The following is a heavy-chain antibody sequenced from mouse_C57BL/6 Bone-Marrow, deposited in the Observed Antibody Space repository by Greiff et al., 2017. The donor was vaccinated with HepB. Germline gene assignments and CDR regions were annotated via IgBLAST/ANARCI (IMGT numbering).Heavy chain of an antibody. CDR1: GFTFSDYY. CDR3: ARHNYYGSSCAMDY. J-gene: IGHJ4*01. V-gene: IGHV5-12*01. Sequence: EVKLMESGGGLVQPGGSLKLSCAASGFTFSDYYMYWVRQTPEKRLEWVAYISNGGGSTYYPDTVKGRFTISRDNAKNTLYLQMSRLKSEDTVMYYCARHNYYGSSCAMDYWGQGTSVTVS. D-gene: IGHD1-1*01. CDR2: ISNGGGST.